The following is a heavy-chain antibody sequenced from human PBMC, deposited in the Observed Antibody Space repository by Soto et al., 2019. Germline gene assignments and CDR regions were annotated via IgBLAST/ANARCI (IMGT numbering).Heavy chain of an antibody. CDR2: INHSGST. CDR1: GGSISSGDYY. J-gene: IGHJ4*02. V-gene: IGHV4-30-4*01. CDR3: ARVLAVAGQKGFDY. Sequence: SETLSLTCTVSGGSISSGDYYWSWIRQPPGKGLEWIGEINHSGSTNYNPSLKSRVTISVDTSKNQFSLKLSSVTAADTAVYYCARVLAVAGQKGFDYWGQGTLVTVSS. D-gene: IGHD6-19*01.